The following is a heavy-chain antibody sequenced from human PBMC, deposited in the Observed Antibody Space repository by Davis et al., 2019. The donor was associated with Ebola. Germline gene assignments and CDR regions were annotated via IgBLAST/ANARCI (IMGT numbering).Heavy chain of an antibody. D-gene: IGHD6-19*01. V-gene: IGHV1-24*01. CDR2: FDPEDGET. CDR1: GYTLTELS. Sequence: ASVKVSCKVSGYTLTELSMHWVRQAPGKGLEWMGGFDPEDGETIYAQKFQGRVTMTEDTSTDTAYMELSSLRSEDTAVYYCATDIFSPHPIAVANYWGQGTLVTVSS. CDR3: ATDIFSPHPIAVANY. J-gene: IGHJ4*02.